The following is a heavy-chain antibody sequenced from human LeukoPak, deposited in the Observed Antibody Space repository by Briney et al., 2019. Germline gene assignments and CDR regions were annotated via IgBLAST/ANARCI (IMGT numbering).Heavy chain of an antibody. D-gene: IGHD3-3*01. CDR2: IRQDGSEK. Sequence: GGSLRLSCASSGFSFSSYWMSWVRQAPGKGLEWVATIRQDGSEKHYVDSVKGRFTISRDNAKNSLYLQMNSLRDEDTAVYYCAREAGYDFWSGYYRKENWFDPWGQGTLVTVSS. CDR3: AREAGYDFWSGYYRKENWFDP. CDR1: GFSFSSYW. V-gene: IGHV3-7*01. J-gene: IGHJ5*02.